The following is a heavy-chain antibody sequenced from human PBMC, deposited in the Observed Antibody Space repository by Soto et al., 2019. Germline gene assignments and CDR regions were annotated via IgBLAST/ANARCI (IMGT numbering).Heavy chain of an antibody. J-gene: IGHJ6*02. Sequence: QVQLQESGPGLVKPSQTLSLTCTVSGGSISSGSYYWSWIRQLPGKGLAWIGYIYYSGSTYYNPSLKSRVTISVDTSKNQFSLKLNAVTAADTAVYYCATRTDYYYGSGSLGGMDVWGQGTTVTVSS. CDR1: GGSISSGSYY. CDR3: ATRTDYYYGSGSLGGMDV. V-gene: IGHV4-31*03. CDR2: IYYSGST. D-gene: IGHD3-10*01.